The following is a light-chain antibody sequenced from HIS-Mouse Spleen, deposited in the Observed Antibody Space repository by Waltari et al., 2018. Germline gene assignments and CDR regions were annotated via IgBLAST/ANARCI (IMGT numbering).Light chain of an antibody. CDR1: QSVISY. CDR2: DAS. J-gene: IGKJ5*01. CDR3: QQRSNWPPSIT. Sequence: DIVLPPSPATLSLSPGQRATLSCTATQSVISYLPWYQQKHGQAPRLPIYDASNRATGIPARFSGSGSGTDFTLTISSLEPEDFAVYYCQQRSNWPPSITFGQGTRLEIK. V-gene: IGKV3-11*01.